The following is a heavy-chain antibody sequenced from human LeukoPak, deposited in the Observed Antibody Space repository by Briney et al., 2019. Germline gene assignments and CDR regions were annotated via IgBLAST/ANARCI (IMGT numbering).Heavy chain of an antibody. Sequence: SETLSLTCTVSGGSISSSSYYWGWIRQPPGKGLEWIGEIYHSGSTNYNPSLKSRVTISVDKSKNQFSLKLSSVTAADTAVYYCARVFLSSSLYYFDYWGQGTLVTVSS. CDR3: ARVFLSSSLYYFDY. J-gene: IGHJ4*02. CDR2: IYHSGST. D-gene: IGHD6-13*01. CDR1: GGSISSSSYY. V-gene: IGHV4-39*07.